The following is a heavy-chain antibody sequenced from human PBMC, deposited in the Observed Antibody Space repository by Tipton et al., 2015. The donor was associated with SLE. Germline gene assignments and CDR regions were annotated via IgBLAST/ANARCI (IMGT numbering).Heavy chain of an antibody. CDR3: ATSREGLARDWYFDL. J-gene: IGHJ2*01. Sequence: LRLSCTVSGGSISSGSYYWGWIRQPPGKGLEWIGSIYHSGSTYYNPSLKSRVTISVDTPKNQFSLKLSSVTAADTAVYYCATSREGLARDWYFDLWGRGTLVTVSS. CDR2: IYHSGST. V-gene: IGHV4-39*07. D-gene: IGHD1-26*01. CDR1: GGSISSGSYY.